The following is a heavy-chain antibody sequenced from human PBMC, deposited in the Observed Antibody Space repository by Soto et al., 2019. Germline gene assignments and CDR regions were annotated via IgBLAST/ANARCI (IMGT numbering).Heavy chain of an antibody. CDR2: IIPILGIA. D-gene: IGHD3-10*01. CDR1: GGTFSSYT. J-gene: IGHJ5*02. Sequence: QVQLVQSGAEVKKPGSSVKVSCKASGGTFSSYTISWVRQAPGQGLEWMGRIIPILGIANYAQKFQGRVTITADKSTSTAYMELSSLRSEDTAVYYCPRDPRRPEEESSGSYLIWFDPWGQGTLVTVSS. CDR3: PRDPRRPEEESSGSYLIWFDP. V-gene: IGHV1-69*08.